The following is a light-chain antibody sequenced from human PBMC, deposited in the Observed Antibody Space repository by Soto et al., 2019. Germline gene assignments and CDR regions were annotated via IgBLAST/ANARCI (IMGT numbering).Light chain of an antibody. CDR1: SSDVGSYNL. V-gene: IGLV2-23*02. CDR3: CSYAGSSTFWV. J-gene: IGLJ3*02. CDR2: EVS. Sequence: QSVLTQPASVSGSHGQSITISCTGTSSDVGSYNLVSWYQQHPGKAPKLMIYEVSKRPSGVSNRFSGSKSGNTASLTISGLQAEDEADYYCCSYAGSSTFWVFGGGTKLTVL.